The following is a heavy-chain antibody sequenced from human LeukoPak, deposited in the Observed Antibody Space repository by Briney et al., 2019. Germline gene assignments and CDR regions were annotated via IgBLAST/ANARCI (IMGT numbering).Heavy chain of an antibody. CDR1: GGSISSSSYY. D-gene: IGHD2-15*01. Sequence: SETLSLTCTVPGGSISSSSYYWGWIRQPPGKGLEWIGSIYYSGSTYYNPSLKSRVTISVDTSKNQFSLKLSSVTAADTAVYYCARHPCCSGGSCYPRWYFDYWGQGTLVTVSS. V-gene: IGHV4-39*01. CDR2: IYYSGST. CDR3: ARHPCCSGGSCYPRWYFDY. J-gene: IGHJ4*02.